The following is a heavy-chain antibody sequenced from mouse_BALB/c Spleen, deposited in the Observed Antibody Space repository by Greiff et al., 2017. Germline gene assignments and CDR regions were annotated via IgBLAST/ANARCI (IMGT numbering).Heavy chain of an antibody. CDR2: ISYSGST. J-gene: IGHJ3*01. V-gene: IGHV3-8*02. CDR3: ARDYGSRGFAY. CDR1: GDSITSCY. D-gene: IGHD1-1*01. Sequence: EVKLMESGPSLVKPSQTLSLTCSVTGDSITSCYWNWIRKFPGNKLEYMGYISYSGSTYYNPSLKSRIAITRDTSKSQYYLQLNSVTTEDTSTYYCARDYGSRGFAYWGQGTLVTVSA.